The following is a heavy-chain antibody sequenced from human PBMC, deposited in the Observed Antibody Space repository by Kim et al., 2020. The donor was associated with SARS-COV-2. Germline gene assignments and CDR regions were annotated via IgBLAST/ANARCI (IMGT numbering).Heavy chain of an antibody. D-gene: IGHD3-10*01. CDR1: GGSFSGYY. V-gene: IGHV4-34*01. Sequence: SETLSLTCAVYGGSFSGYYWSWIRQPPGKGLEWIGEINHSGSTNYNPSLKSRVTISVDTSKNQFSLKLRSVTAADTAVYYCARERRYYGSGSYYKGYYYYGMDVWGQGTTVTVS. CDR3: ARERRYYGSGSYYKGYYYYGMDV. CDR2: INHSGST. J-gene: IGHJ6*02.